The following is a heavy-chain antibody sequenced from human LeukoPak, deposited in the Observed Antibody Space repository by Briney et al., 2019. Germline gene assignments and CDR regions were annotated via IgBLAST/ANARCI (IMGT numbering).Heavy chain of an antibody. CDR2: VSFDGRNK. Sequence: GRSLRLSCAASGFTFSSYGMHWVRQAPGKGLEWVSFVSFDGRNKNYADSVRGRFTISRDNSKNTLYLQMNSVTYEDTAVYFCVRIVGHTTTDFWGQGTIVTVSS. D-gene: IGHD1-26*01. V-gene: IGHV3-30*03. J-gene: IGHJ4*02. CDR1: GFTFSSYG. CDR3: VRIVGHTTTDF.